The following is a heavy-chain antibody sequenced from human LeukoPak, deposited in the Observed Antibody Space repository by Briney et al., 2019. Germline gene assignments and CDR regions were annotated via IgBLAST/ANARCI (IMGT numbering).Heavy chain of an antibody. Sequence: SETLSLTCTVSGDSIRSNNYYWGWIRQPPGKGLEWIGSIYDTGSTYYNPSLKSRVIISVDTSKNQFSLKLSSVTAADTAVYYCAREGSDSSGYYFQGGHNWLDPWGQGTLVTVSS. CDR1: GDSIRSNNYY. J-gene: IGHJ5*02. V-gene: IGHV4-39*07. D-gene: IGHD3-22*01. CDR3: AREGSDSSGYYFQGGHNWLDP. CDR2: IYDTGST.